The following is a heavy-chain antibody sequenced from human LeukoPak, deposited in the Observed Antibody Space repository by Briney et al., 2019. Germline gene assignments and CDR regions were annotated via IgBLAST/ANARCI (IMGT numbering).Heavy chain of an antibody. CDR1: GGSISSGGYY. CDR2: IYYSGST. CDR3: ARGPYSTYDY. J-gene: IGHJ4*02. V-gene: IGHV4-30-4*08. D-gene: IGHD6-13*01. Sequence: SETLSLTCTVSGGSISSGGYYWSWIRQHPGKGLEWIGYIYYSGSTYYNPSLKSRVTISVDTSKNQFSLKLSSVTAADTAVYYCARGPYSTYDYWGQGTLVTVSS.